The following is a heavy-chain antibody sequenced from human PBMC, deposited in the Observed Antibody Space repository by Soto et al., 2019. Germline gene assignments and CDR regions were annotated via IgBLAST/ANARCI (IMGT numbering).Heavy chain of an antibody. CDR1: GYTFTSYD. CDR2: MNPNSGNT. D-gene: IGHD6-13*01. V-gene: IGHV1-8*01. CDR3: ARERGRIGAAGDEEGPYYYYGMDV. J-gene: IGHJ6*02. Sequence: QVQLVQSGAEVKKPGASVKVSCKASGYTFTSYDINWVRQATGQGLEWMGWMNPNSGNTGYAQKFQGRVTMTRNTSRSTAYMELSSLRAEDTAGYYCARERGRIGAAGDEEGPYYYYGMDVWGQGTTVTVSS.